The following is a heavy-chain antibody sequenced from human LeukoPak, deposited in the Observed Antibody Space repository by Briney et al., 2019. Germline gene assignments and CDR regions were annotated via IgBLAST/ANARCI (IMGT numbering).Heavy chain of an antibody. Sequence: SETLSLTCAVYGGSFSGYYWSWIRQPPGKGLEWIGEINHSGSTNYIPSLKSRVTISVDTSKNQFSLKLSSVTAADTAVHYCARGGSVRWSLYGDYPSRYYDAFDIWGQGTMVTVSS. V-gene: IGHV4-34*01. D-gene: IGHD4-17*01. J-gene: IGHJ3*02. CDR1: GGSFSGYY. CDR2: INHSGST. CDR3: ARGGSVRWSLYGDYPSRYYDAFDI.